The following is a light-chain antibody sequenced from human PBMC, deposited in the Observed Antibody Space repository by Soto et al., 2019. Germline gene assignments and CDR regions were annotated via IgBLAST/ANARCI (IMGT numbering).Light chain of an antibody. CDR1: QSVSNS. CDR2: GAS. J-gene: IGKJ1*01. CDR3: QQYGSSRRT. Sequence: EIGLTQSPGTLSLSPGKRATLSCRASQSVSNSLAWYQQKPGQAPRLLIYGASSRATGIPDRFSGSGSGTDFTLTISRLEPEDSAVYYCQQYGSSRRTFGQGTKVEIK. V-gene: IGKV3-20*01.